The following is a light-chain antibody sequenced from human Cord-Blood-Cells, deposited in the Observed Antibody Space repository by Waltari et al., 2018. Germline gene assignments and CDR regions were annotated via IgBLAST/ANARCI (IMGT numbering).Light chain of an antibody. J-gene: IGKJ2*01. V-gene: IGKV1-8*01. CDR3: QQYYSYPRT. Sequence: AIRITQSPSSLSASTGDSVPITCRASQGISSYLAWYQQKPGKAPKLLIYAASTLQSGVPSRFSGSGSGTDFTLTISCLQSEDFATYYCQQYYSYPRTFGQGTKLEIK. CDR1: QGISSY. CDR2: AAS.